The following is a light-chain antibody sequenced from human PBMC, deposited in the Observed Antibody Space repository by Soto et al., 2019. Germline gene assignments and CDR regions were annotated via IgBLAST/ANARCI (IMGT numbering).Light chain of an antibody. J-gene: IGKJ5*01. Sequence: DIQMTQSPSTLSPSVGDRVTITCRASQNIVNWLAWYQQKPGKAPKILIYGASTLERGVPSRFSGSGSGTEFTLTITNLQPDDFATYYCRQYNTYSATFGQGTRLEIK. CDR1: QNIVNW. CDR2: GAS. V-gene: IGKV1-5*01. CDR3: RQYNTYSAT.